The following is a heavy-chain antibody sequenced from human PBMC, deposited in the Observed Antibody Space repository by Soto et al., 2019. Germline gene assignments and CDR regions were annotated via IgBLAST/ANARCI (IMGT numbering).Heavy chain of an antibody. D-gene: IGHD4-17*01. V-gene: IGHV3-7*01. CDR2: IKQDGSEK. Sequence: GGSLRLSCAASGFTFSSYGMSWVRQAPGKGLEWVANIKQDGSEKYYVDSVKGRFTISRDNAKNSLYLQMNSPRAEDTAVYYCARGHGDVYYYYYYGMDVWGQGTTVTVSS. J-gene: IGHJ6*02. CDR3: ARGHGDVYYYYYYGMDV. CDR1: GFTFSSYG.